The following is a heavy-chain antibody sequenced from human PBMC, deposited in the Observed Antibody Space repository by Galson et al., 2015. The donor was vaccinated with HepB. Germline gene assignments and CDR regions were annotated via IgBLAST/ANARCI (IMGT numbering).Heavy chain of an antibody. D-gene: IGHD2-2*01. V-gene: IGHV3-30*18. J-gene: IGHJ4*02. CDR3: AKEEVV. CDR1: GFTFSSYG. Sequence: SLRLSCAASGFTFSSYGMHWVRQAPGKGLEWVAVISNDGTNKYYGDSVKGRFTISRDNSKNTLYLQMHSLRGEDTAVYYCAKEEVVWGQGTRVTVSS. CDR2: ISNDGTNK.